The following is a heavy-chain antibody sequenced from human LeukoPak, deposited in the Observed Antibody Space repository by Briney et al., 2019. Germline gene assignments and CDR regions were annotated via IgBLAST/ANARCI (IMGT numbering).Heavy chain of an antibody. Sequence: PGGSLRLSCTTSGFSFRNTWMSWVRQAPGKGLEWVANIKQDEREIYYGDSVKGRFTISRDNAKRSLYLQMNNLRVEDTAVYCCARLNWDDGEVSGFDQWGQGILVTVSS. D-gene: IGHD1-26*01. V-gene: IGHV3-7*01. CDR3: ARLNWDDGEVSGFDQ. CDR2: IKQDEREI. CDR1: GFSFRNTW. J-gene: IGHJ5*02.